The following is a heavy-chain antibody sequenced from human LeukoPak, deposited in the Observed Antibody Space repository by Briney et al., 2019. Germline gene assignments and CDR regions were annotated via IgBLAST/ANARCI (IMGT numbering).Heavy chain of an antibody. Sequence: GGSLGLSCAASGFPFSDHIMNWVRQLPGKRLEWVAYVSGSGSTVYYADSVKGRFTISRDNGKSSLYLQMNSLRVEDTALYYCVRQFASWGQGTLVTVSS. CDR3: VRQFAS. J-gene: IGHJ4*02. CDR2: VSGSGSTV. CDR1: GFPFSDHI. V-gene: IGHV3-48*01.